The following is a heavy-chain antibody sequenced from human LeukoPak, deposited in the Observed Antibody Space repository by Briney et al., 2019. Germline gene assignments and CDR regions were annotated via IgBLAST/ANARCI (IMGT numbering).Heavy chain of an antibody. Sequence: GESLKISCKGSGYSFTTFWIGWVRQMPGRGLEWMGVIYPGDSDTIYSPSFQGQVTISADQSISTAYLQWSSLKASDTAMYYCARYGSGTTSGIDYWGPGTLVTVSS. J-gene: IGHJ4*02. D-gene: IGHD1-7*01. CDR1: GYSFTTFW. CDR2: IYPGDSDT. CDR3: ARYGSGTTSGIDY. V-gene: IGHV5-51*01.